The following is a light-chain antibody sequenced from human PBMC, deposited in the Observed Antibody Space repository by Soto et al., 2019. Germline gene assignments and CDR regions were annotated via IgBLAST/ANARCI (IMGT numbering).Light chain of an antibody. CDR1: SSNIGAGYG. V-gene: IGLV1-40*01. J-gene: IGLJ1*01. CDR3: QSYDSSLSGSYV. Sequence: QSALTQPPSVSGAPGQRVTISCTRSSSNIGAGYGVHWYQQLPGTAPKLLIYGNSNRPSGVPDRFSGSKSGTSASLAITGLQAEDEADYYCQSYDSSLSGSYVFGTGTKVTVL. CDR2: GNS.